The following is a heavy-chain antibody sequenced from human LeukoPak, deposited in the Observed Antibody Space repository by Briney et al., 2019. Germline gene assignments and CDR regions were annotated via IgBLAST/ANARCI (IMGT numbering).Heavy chain of an antibody. Sequence: GSLRLSCAASGFTFSSYWMSWIRQPPGKGLEWIGHMYYSGTTSYNPSLKSRVAISVDTFKNQFSLKVSSVTAADTALYYCVGEKSWFGEAIWSQGTMVTVSS. V-gene: IGHV4-59*01. CDR2: MYYSGTT. CDR3: VGEKSWFGEAI. CDR1: GFTFSSYW. D-gene: IGHD3-10*01. J-gene: IGHJ3*02.